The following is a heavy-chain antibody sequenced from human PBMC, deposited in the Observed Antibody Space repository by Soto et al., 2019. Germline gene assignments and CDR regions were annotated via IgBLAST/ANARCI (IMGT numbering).Heavy chain of an antibody. Sequence: EMQLVESGGGLVQPGGSLRLTCAASGLTFSDYHMDWVRQAPGKGLEWIGRARNEPSARTTEHDASVRGRFTTSRDDSKNSLHLQMNSLKSEDTAMYYGASIRLGGIFHYWGQRILVTACS. V-gene: IGHV3-72*01. CDR1: GLTFSDYH. CDR2: ARNEPSARTT. J-gene: IGHJ4*02. D-gene: IGHD3-10*01. CDR3: ASIRLGGIFHY.